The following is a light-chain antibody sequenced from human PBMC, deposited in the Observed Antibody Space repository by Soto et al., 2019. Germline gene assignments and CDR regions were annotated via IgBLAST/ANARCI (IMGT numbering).Light chain of an antibody. Sequence: QSVLTQPPSVSAAPGQKVTISCSGSSSNIENNYVSWYQQLPGTAPKLLIYDNNRRPSGIPDRFSGSKSGTSATLAITGLQTGDEADYYCGAWDTSLSALLFGGGTKLTVL. J-gene: IGLJ2*01. CDR1: SSNIENNY. CDR3: GAWDTSLSALL. V-gene: IGLV1-51*01. CDR2: DNN.